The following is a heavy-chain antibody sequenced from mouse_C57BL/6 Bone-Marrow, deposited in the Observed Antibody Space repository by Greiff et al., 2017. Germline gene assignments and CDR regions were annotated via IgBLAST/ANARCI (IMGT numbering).Heavy chain of an antibody. Sequence: QVQLQQSGAELVRPGASVKLSCKASGYTFTSYGISWVKQRTGQGLEWIGEIYPRSGNTYYNEKFKGKATLTADKSSSTAYMQLRSLTSEDSAVYFCARSDYYGSSFAFGGRGPGVTVSA. V-gene: IGHV1-81*01. CDR1: GYTFTSYG. CDR2: IYPRSGNT. D-gene: IGHD1-1*01. CDR3: ARSDYYGSSFAF. J-gene: IGHJ3*01.